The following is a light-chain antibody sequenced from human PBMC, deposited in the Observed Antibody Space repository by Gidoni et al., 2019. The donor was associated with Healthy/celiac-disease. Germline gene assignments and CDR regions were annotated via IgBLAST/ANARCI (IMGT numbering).Light chain of an antibody. J-gene: IGKJ2*01. CDR1: QSISSY. CDR2: AAS. V-gene: IGKV1-39*01. CDR3: QQSYSTPRT. Sequence: DIQMTPSPSSLSASVGDRVTITFRASQSISSYLNLYQQKPGKAPKLLIYAASSLQSGVPSRFSGSGSGTDFTLTISSLQPEDFATYYCQQSYSTPRTFGQGTKLEIK.